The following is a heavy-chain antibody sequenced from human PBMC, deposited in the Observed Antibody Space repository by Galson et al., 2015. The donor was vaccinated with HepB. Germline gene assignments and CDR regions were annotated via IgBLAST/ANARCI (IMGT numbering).Heavy chain of an antibody. CDR1: GFTFSDAW. CDR3: TTDVWTFWGLDH. J-gene: IGHJ4*02. V-gene: IGHV3-15*07. CDR2: IKSKTDGGTT. D-gene: IGHD7-27*01. Sequence: SLRLSCAASGFTFSDAWMNWVRQAPGKGLEWVGRIKSKTDGGTTDYAAPVKGRFTIARDDSKNTVYLHLNSLKTEDTAVYYCTTDVWTFWGLDHWGQGTLATVSS.